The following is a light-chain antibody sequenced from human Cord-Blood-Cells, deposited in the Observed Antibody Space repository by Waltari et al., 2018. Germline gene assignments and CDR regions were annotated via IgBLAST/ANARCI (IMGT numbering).Light chain of an antibody. J-gene: IGLJ1*01. V-gene: IGLV2-11*01. CDR2: DVR. Sequence: QSALTQPRSVSGSPGQSVTISCTGTSSDVGGYNYVSWYQQHPGKAPKLMIYDVRKRPSGVPDRFSGSKSGNTASLTISGLQAEDEADYYCCSYAGSYTSLYVFGTGTKVTVL. CDR3: CSYAGSYTSLYV. CDR1: SSDVGGYNY.